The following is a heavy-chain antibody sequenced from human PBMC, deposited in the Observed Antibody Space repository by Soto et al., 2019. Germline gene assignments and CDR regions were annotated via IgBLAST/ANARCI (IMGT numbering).Heavy chain of an antibody. J-gene: IGHJ5*02. Sequence: EVQLVETGGGLIQPGGSLRLSCAASGFTVSSNYMSWVRQAPGKGLEWFSVIYSGGSTYYADSVKGRFTISRDNSKNTLYLQMNSLRAEDTAVYYCAGISFGVVGEFRWFDPWGQGTLVTVSS. CDR2: IYSGGST. CDR1: GFTVSSNY. D-gene: IGHD3-3*01. CDR3: AGISFGVVGEFRWFDP. V-gene: IGHV3-53*02.